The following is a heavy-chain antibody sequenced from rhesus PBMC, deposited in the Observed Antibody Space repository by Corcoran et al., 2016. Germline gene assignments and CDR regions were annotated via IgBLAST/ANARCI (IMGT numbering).Heavy chain of an antibody. D-gene: IGHD6-31*01. CDR1: GGSISGYYY. CDR2: IYGSGGTN. Sequence: QVQLQESGPGLVKPSETLSLTCAVSGGSISGYYYWSWIRQPPGKGLEWIGSIYGSGGTNYLNPSLKSRVTRSVDTSKNQFSLERSSVTAADTAVFSCATLGGSSVWYGSHVYWGQGVLFTVSS. V-gene: IGHV4S14*01. J-gene: IGHJ4*01. CDR3: ATLGGSSVWYGSHVY.